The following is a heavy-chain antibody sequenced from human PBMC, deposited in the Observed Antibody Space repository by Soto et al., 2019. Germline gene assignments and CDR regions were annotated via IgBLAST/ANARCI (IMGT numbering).Heavy chain of an antibody. CDR2: INAGNGNT. CDR1: GYTFTSYA. V-gene: IGHV1-3*01. Sequence: ASVKVSCKASGYTFTSYAMRWVRQAPGQRLEWMGWINAGNGNTKYSQKFQGRVTITRDTSASTAYMELSSLRSEDTAVYYCARDLITMVRGPYPYYYGMDVWGQGTTVTVSS. D-gene: IGHD3-10*01. CDR3: ARDLITMVRGPYPYYYGMDV. J-gene: IGHJ6*02.